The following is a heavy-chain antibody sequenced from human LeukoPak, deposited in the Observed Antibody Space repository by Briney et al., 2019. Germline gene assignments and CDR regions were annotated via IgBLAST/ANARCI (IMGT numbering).Heavy chain of an antibody. CDR3: ARGSSYFLTGYQEPVDF. CDR1: GGSISSYY. Sequence: SETLSLTCTVSGGSISSYYWSWIRQPPGKGLEWIGYIYYSGSTNYNPSLKSRVTISVDTSKNQFSLKLSSVTAADTAVYYCARGSSYFLTGYQEPVDFWGQGTLVTVSS. CDR2: IYYSGST. J-gene: IGHJ4*02. V-gene: IGHV4-59*01. D-gene: IGHD3/OR15-3a*01.